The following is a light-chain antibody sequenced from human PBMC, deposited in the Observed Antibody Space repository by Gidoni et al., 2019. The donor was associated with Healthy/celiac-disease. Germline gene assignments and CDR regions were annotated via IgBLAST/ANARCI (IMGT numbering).Light chain of an antibody. CDR3: MQALQTPLYT. Sequence: DIVMTQSPLSLPVTPGEPASISCRSSQSLLHSNGYNELDWYLQKPGQSPQLLIYLGSNRASGVPDRFSGSGSGTDFTLKISRVEAEDVGVYYCMQALQTPLYTFGQGTKLEIK. CDR1: QSLLHSNGYNE. V-gene: IGKV2-28*01. CDR2: LGS. J-gene: IGKJ2*01.